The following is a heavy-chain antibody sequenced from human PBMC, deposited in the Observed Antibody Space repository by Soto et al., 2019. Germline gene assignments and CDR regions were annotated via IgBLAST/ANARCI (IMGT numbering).Heavy chain of an antibody. D-gene: IGHD5-12*01. CDR1: GFTFSDAW. J-gene: IGHJ4*02. CDR2: IKSKTDGGTT. Sequence: GSLRLSCAASGFTFSDAWINWVRQAPGKGLEWVGRIKSKTDGGTTDYAAPVKGRFTISRDDSKNTSISTAYMELSRLRSDDTAVYYCARGGSGYDLYLDFDYWGQGTLVTVSS. V-gene: IGHV3-15*07. CDR3: ARGGSGYDLYLDFDY.